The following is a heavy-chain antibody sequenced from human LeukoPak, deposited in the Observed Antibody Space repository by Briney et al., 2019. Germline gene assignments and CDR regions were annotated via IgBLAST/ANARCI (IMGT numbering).Heavy chain of an antibody. CDR2: IYTSGST. J-gene: IGHJ4*02. CDR3: ARAPRRGSGVYDSSGYYPSQFDY. CDR1: GASISNYY. V-gene: IGHV4-4*07. Sequence: PSETLSLTCTVSGASISNYYWSWIRQPAGKGLEWIGRIYTSGSTNYNPSLKSRVTMSVDTSKNQFSLKLSSVTAADTAAYYCARAPRRGSGVYDSSGYYPSQFDYWGQGTLVTVSS. D-gene: IGHD3-22*01.